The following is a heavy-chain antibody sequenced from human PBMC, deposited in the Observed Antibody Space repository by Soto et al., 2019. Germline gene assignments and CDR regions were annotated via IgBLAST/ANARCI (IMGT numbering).Heavy chain of an antibody. J-gene: IGHJ6*02. V-gene: IGHV3-23*01. CDR1: GFTFSSYA. CDR3: EKGQALLIVVANYYYYGMDV. D-gene: IGHD3-22*01. Sequence: PGGSLRLSCAASGFTFSSYAMSWVRQAPGKGLEWVSAISGSGGSTYYADSVKGRFTISRDNSKNTLYLQMNSLRAEDTAVYYCEKGQALLIVVANYYYYGMDVWGQGTTVTVSS. CDR2: ISGSGGST.